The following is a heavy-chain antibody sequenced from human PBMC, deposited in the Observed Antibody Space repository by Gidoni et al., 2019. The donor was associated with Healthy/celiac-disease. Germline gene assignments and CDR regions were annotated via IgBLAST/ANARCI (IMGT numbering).Heavy chain of an antibody. J-gene: IGHJ5*02. Sequence: VQLVESGGGVVQPGRSLRLSCAASGFPFSSSALPWVRQAPGKGLEWVAVISYDGSNKYYADSVKGRFTISRDNSKNTLYLQMNSLRAEDTAVYYCARDRTYYYDSSGSPRGWFDPWGQGTLVTVSS. V-gene: IGHV3-30-3*01. CDR2: ISYDGSNK. CDR3: ARDRTYYYDSSGSPRGWFDP. D-gene: IGHD3-22*01. CDR1: GFPFSSSA.